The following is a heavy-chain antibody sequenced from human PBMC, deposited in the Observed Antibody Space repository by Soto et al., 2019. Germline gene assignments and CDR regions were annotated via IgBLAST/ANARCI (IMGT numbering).Heavy chain of an antibody. CDR3: ARGRGIFGEVTPFDY. V-gene: IGHV4-34*01. D-gene: IGHD3-3*01. CDR1: GGSFSGYY. J-gene: IGHJ4*02. CDR2: INDSGST. Sequence: VPLQQWVAGLLKPSETLSLTCAVYGGSFSGYYGSWIRQPPGKGLAWIGEINDSGSTKYNPPLKSRATISVDTSKNQFSLKLSSVTAADTAVYSFARGRGIFGEVTPFDYWGQGTLVTAAS.